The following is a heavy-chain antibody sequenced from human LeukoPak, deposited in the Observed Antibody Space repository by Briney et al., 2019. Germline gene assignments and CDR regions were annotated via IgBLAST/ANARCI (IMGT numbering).Heavy chain of an antibody. CDR3: ARHRTVWFIFDY. CDR2: IDPSDSYT. D-gene: IGHD3-10*01. Sequence: PGESLKISCKGSGYRFTSYWIGWVRQMPGKGLEWMGRIDPSDSYTNYSPSFQGHVTISADKSTSTAYLQWSSLKASDTAMYYCARHRTVWFIFDYWGQGTLVTVSS. V-gene: IGHV5-10-1*01. J-gene: IGHJ4*02. CDR1: GYRFTSYW.